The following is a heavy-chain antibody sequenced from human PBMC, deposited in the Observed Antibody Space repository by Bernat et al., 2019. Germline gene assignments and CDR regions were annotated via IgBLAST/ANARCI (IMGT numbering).Heavy chain of an antibody. CDR1: GFPFSNAW. J-gene: IGHJ4*02. Sequence: EVQLVESGGGFVEPGGSLRLSCAASGFPFSNAWMNWVRQAPVKGLEYVGRIKSKADGGTTDYTAPVKGRFTISRDDSKNTLYLQMDSLKTEDTAVYYCTADSPFQGAGEFDYWGQGTLVTVSS. CDR3: TADSPFQGAGEFDY. V-gene: IGHV3-15*01. CDR2: IKSKADGGTT.